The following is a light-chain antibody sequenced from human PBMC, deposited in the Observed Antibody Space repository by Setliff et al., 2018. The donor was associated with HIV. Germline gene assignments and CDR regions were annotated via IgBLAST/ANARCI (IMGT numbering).Light chain of an antibody. V-gene: IGLV2-14*03. CDR2: DVT. CDR3: HSYDGRLDGLHV. Sequence: QSALTQPASVSGSPGQSITISCTGTSSDVGSRYNYVSWYQQHPGKAPKLIIFDVTYRPSGVSDRFSGSKSGNMASLTISGLQAEDEADYYCHSYDGRLDGLHVFGTGTKVTVL. J-gene: IGLJ1*01. CDR1: SSDVGSRYNY.